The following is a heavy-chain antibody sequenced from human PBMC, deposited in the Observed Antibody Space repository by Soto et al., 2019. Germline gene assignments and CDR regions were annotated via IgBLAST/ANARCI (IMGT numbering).Heavy chain of an antibody. D-gene: IGHD1-26*01. V-gene: IGHV4-31*03. CDR3: ARDHKWDGMDV. J-gene: IGHJ6*02. CDR1: GGSFSSDSFI. CDR2: INYSGTT. Sequence: SETLSLTCSVSGGSFSSDSFIWSWVRQFPGKGLGWIGHINYSGTTYYNPSLRSRITMSVDTSKNQFSLNLSSVTAADTAVYYCARDHKWDGMDVWGQGTTVTVSS.